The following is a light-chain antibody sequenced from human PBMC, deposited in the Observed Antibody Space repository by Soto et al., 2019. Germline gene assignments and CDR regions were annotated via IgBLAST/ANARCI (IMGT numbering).Light chain of an antibody. V-gene: IGKV3-20*01. CDR2: DAS. Sequence: EIVLTQSPGTLSLSPGERATLSCRASQSVSSSYLAWYQQKPGQAPRLLIFDASTRTTGFPDRFSGSGSGTDFTITISRLEPDDFAVYYCQQYGSSPLTFGGGTKVEIK. J-gene: IGKJ4*01. CDR1: QSVSSSY. CDR3: QQYGSSPLT.